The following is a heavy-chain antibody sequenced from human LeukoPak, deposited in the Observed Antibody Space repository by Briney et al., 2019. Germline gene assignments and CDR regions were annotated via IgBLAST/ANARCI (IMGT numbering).Heavy chain of an antibody. CDR1: GFTFSSYW. Sequence: GESLRLSCSASGFTFSSYWMHWVRQAPGQGLVWVSRIDRDGSDTNYADSVKGRFTISRDNAKNTLHLQMNSLRAEDTAVYYCARDRGWNALDCWGQGTLVTVSS. V-gene: IGHV3-74*01. J-gene: IGHJ4*02. CDR3: ARDRGWNALDC. CDR2: IDRDGSDT. D-gene: IGHD1-1*01.